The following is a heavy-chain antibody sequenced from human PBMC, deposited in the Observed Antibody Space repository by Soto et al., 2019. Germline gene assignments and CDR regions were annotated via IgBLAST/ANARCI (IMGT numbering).Heavy chain of an antibody. CDR1: GGSFTDYD. V-gene: IGHV4-34*01. J-gene: IGHJ3*01. CDR2: VSQGGRI. D-gene: IGHD3-10*01. Sequence: QVQLQQWGAGLLKPSETLSLDCGVLGGSFTDYDWTWVRQSPGRGLEWIGEVSQGGRITYNPSLKCRFTSSRATAKNQFSPGLTSLTAADTGPYYCAGYSSSFVAFEVWGHGTEVTVSS. CDR3: AGYSSSFVAFEV.